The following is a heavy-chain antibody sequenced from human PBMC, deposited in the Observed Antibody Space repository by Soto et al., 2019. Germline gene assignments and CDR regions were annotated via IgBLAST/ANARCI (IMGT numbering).Heavy chain of an antibody. CDR2: VYVTGTA. V-gene: IGHV4-4*07. CDR3: ARDGEYTSGWYSFDS. CDR1: GASISDYY. J-gene: IGHJ5*01. D-gene: IGHD6-19*01. Sequence: SETLSLTCTVSGASISDYYWSWIRQPAGQALEWIGRVYVTGTAYFNPSLKSRVTMSVDTSNNQVSLKLSSVTAADSAIYYCARDGEYTSGWYSFDSWGPGTLVTVSS.